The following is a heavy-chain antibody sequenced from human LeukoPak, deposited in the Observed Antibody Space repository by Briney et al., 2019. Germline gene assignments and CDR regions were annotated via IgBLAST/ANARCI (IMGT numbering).Heavy chain of an antibody. D-gene: IGHD5-18*01. CDR1: GYTFTSYD. CDR2: MNPNSGNT. J-gene: IGHJ4*02. V-gene: IGHV1-8*01. Sequence: ASVKVSCKASGYTFTSYDINWVRQATGQGLEWMGWMNPNSGNTGYAQKFQGRVTITRDTSASTAYMELSSLRSEDTAVYYCATDTATVDYWGQGTLVTVSS. CDR3: ATDTATVDY.